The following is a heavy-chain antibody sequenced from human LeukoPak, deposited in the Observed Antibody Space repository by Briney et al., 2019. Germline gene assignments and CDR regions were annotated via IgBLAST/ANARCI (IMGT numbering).Heavy chain of an antibody. V-gene: IGHV3-21*01. CDR2: ISSSSSYI. D-gene: IGHD6-13*01. CDR1: GFTFSSYS. CDR3: ARDIGIAAAGTGDDAFDI. Sequence: GGSLRLSCAASGFTFSSYSMNWVRQAPGKGLEWVSSISSSSSYIYYADSVKGRFTISRDNAKNPLYLQMNSLRAEDTAVYYCARDIGIAAAGTGDDAFDIWGQGTMVTVSS. J-gene: IGHJ3*02.